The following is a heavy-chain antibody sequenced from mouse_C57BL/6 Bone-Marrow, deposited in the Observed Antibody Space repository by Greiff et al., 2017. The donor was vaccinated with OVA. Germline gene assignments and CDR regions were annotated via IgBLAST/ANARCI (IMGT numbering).Heavy chain of an antibody. CDR1: GFNIKDDY. Sequence: EVQLQQSGAELVRPGASVTLSCTASGFNIKDDYMHWVKQRPEQGLEWIGWIDPENGDTEYASKFQGKATITADTSSNTAYLQLSSLTSEDTAVYYCTLPRYYYGSRAWFAYWGQGTLVTGSA. CDR3: TLPRYYYGSRAWFAY. J-gene: IGHJ3*01. D-gene: IGHD1-1*01. V-gene: IGHV14-4*01. CDR2: IDPENGDT.